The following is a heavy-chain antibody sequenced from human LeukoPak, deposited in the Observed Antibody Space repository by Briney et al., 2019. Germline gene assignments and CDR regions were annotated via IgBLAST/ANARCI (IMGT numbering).Heavy chain of an antibody. D-gene: IGHD3-10*01. Sequence: PSETLSLTCTVSGGSISSSSYYWGWIRQPPGKGLEWIGSIYYSGSTYYNPSLKSRVIISVDTSKNQFSLKLSSVTAADTAVYYCARAFGRTFFDYWGQGTLVTVSS. CDR2: IYYSGST. V-gene: IGHV4-39*07. CDR1: GGSISSSSYY. CDR3: ARAFGRTFFDY. J-gene: IGHJ4*02.